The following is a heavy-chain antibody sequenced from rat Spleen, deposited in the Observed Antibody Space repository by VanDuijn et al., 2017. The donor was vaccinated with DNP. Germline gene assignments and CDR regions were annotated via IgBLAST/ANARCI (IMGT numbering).Heavy chain of an antibody. CDR3: ASLTSGYFDY. V-gene: IGHV5-46*01. CDR1: GFTFSDFP. J-gene: IGHJ2*01. Sequence: EVQLVESGGGLVQPGRSMKLSCAASGFTFSDFPMAWVRQAPTKGLEWFATISTSGGGTYYRDSVKGRFTISRDNAENTLYLQMNSLRSEDTATYYCASLTSGYFDYWGQGVMVTVSS. D-gene: IGHD4-3*01. CDR2: ISTSGGGT.